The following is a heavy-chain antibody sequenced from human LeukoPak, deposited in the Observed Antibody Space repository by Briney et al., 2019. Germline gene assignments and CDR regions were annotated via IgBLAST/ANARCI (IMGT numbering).Heavy chain of an antibody. CDR2: ISSSSSYI. V-gene: IGHV3-21*01. CDR3: ARGSRSTSCYGDD. D-gene: IGHD2-2*01. J-gene: IGHJ4*02. CDR1: GFTFSSYS. Sequence: GGSLRLSCAASGFTFSSYSMNWVRQAPGKGLEWVSSISSSSSYIYYADSVKGRFTIPRDNAKNSLYLQMNSLRAEDTAVYYCARGSRSTSCYGDDWGQGTLVTVSS.